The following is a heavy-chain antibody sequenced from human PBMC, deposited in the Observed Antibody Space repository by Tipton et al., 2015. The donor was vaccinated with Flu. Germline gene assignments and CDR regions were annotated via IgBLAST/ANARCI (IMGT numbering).Heavy chain of an antibody. J-gene: IGHJ4*02. CDR3: ARDAQVYCSGGSCHTLPYFDY. CDR2: ISSSGSTI. D-gene: IGHD2-15*01. Sequence: GSLRLSCAASGFTFSSSEMNWVRQAPGKGLEWVSYISSSGSTIYYADSVKGRFTISRDNAKNSLYLQMNSLRAEDTAVYYCARDAQVYCSGGSCHTLPYFDYWGQGTLVTVSS. V-gene: IGHV3-48*03. CDR1: GFTFSSSE.